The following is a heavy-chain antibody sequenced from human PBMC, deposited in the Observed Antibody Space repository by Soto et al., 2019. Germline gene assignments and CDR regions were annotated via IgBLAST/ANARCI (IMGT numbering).Heavy chain of an antibody. CDR3: ARGGFLRLADAFEI. CDR1: GFTFSSYG. J-gene: IGHJ3*02. Sequence: PGGSLRLSCAASGFTFSSYGMHWVRQAPGKGLEWVAVIWYDGSNKYYADSVKGRFTISRDNSKNTLYLQMNSLRAEDTAVYYCARGGFLRLADAFEIWGQGTMVTVSS. CDR2: IWYDGSNK. D-gene: IGHD3-3*01. V-gene: IGHV3-33*01.